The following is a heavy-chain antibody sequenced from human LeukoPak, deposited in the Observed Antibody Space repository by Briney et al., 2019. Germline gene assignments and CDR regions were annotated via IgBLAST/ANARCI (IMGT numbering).Heavy chain of an antibody. CDR3: ARTTEGGYIGYFYYYYMDV. J-gene: IGHJ6*03. CDR1: GFTVSSNS. Sequence: GGSLRLSCTVSGFTVSSNSMSWVRQAPGKGLEWVSFIYSDNTHYSDSVKGRFTISRDNSKNTLYLQMNSLRAEDTAVYYCARTTEGGYIGYFYYYYMDVWGKGTTVTISS. CDR2: IYSDNT. V-gene: IGHV3-53*01. D-gene: IGHD5-18*01.